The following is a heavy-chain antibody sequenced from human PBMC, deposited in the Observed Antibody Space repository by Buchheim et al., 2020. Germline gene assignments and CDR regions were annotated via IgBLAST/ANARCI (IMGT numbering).Heavy chain of an antibody. CDR1: GFNFRSYW. CDR3: AVGIVVTRGGLDY. D-gene: IGHD2-15*01. Sequence: EVQLVESGGGLVQPGGSLRLSCVASGFNFRSYWLIWVRQAPGKGLEWVANLNQDGSEKYYVDSVKGRFTVSRDNAKNSLFLQMNSLRAEDTAVYYCAVGIVVTRGGLDYWGQGTL. CDR2: LNQDGSEK. V-gene: IGHV3-7*01. J-gene: IGHJ4*02.